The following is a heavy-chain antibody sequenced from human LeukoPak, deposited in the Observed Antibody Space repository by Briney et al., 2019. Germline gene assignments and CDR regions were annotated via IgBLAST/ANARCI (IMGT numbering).Heavy chain of an antibody. CDR2: IYYSGST. V-gene: IGHV4-39*07. Sequence: SETLSLTCTVSGGSISSSSYYWGWIRQPPGKGLEWIGSIYYSGSTYYNPSLKSRVTISVDTSKNQFSLKLSSVTAADTAVYYCARVTIAVAGPDAFDIWGQGTMVTVSS. CDR3: ARVTIAVAGPDAFDI. CDR1: GGSISSSSYY. J-gene: IGHJ3*02. D-gene: IGHD6-19*01.